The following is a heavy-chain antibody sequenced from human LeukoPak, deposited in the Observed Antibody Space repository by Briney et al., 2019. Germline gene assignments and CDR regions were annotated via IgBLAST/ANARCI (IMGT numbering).Heavy chain of an antibody. CDR3: AREPGTGLAAAGIDY. D-gene: IGHD6-13*01. V-gene: IGHV4-59*01. J-gene: IGHJ4*02. CDR1: GGSISSYY. Sequence: SATLSLTCTVSGGSISSYYWSWIRQPPGKGLEWIGYIYYSGSTNYNPSLESRVTISVDTSKNQFSLELSSVTAADTAVYYCAREPGTGLAAAGIDYWGQGTLVTVSS. CDR2: IYYSGST.